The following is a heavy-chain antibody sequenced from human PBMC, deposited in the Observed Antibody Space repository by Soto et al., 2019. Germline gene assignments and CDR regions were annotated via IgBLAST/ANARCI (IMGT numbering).Heavy chain of an antibody. Sequence: WGSLRIFCESSVFSLANFPMNIVRQTPGHGLDWISYISRRGDNIYYTESVKGRFTISRDNARNSLYLQMNSLRDEDAALYYCAKGHHPNIGWTYYFDSWGQGVTVTVSS. V-gene: IGHV3-48*02. J-gene: IGHJ4*02. CDR1: VFSLANFP. CDR3: AKGHHPNIGWTYYFDS. D-gene: IGHD6-19*01. CDR2: ISRRGDNI.